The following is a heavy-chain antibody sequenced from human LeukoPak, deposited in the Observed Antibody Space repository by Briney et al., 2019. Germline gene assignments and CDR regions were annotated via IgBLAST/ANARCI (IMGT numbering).Heavy chain of an antibody. CDR3: ARAGLWDHSDSSGYHNGAFDI. Sequence: ASVKVSCKASGYTFTSYYMHWVRQAPGQGLEWMGIINPSGGSTSYAQKFQGRVTMTRDTSISTAYMELSRLTSDDTAVFYCARAGLWDHSDSSGYHNGAFDIWGQGTMVTVSS. CDR2: INPSGGST. CDR1: GYTFTSYY. J-gene: IGHJ3*02. V-gene: IGHV1-46*01. D-gene: IGHD3-22*01.